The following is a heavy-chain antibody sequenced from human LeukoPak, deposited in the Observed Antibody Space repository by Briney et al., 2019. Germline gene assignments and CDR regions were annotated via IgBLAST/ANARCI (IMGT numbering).Heavy chain of an antibody. V-gene: IGHV3-23*01. J-gene: IGHJ6*03. Sequence: SGGSLRLSCAASGFTFSSYAMSWVRQAPGKGLEWVSAIIGSGGNTYYADFVKGRFTISRDNSKNTLYMHMNSLRADDTAIYYCAKASGPSGYYYMDVRGKGTTVTVSS. CDR3: AKASGPSGYYYMDV. CDR1: GFTFSSYA. CDR2: IIGSGGNT.